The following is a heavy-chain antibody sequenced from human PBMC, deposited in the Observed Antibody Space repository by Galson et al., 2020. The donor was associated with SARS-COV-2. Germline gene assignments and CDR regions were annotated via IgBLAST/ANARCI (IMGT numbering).Heavy chain of an antibody. V-gene: IGHV3-49*03. CDR2: IRSKAYGGTT. D-gene: IGHD3-10*01. CDR3: TRDYGSGSYYYDWWFEGGAFDI. J-gene: IGHJ3*02. Sequence: GGSLRLSCTASGFTFGDYAMSWFHQAPGKGLEWVGFIRSKAYGGTTEYAASVKGRFTISRDDSKSIAYLQMNSLKTEDTAVYYCTRDYGSGSYYYDWWFEGGAFDIWGQGTMVTVSS. CDR1: GFTFGDYA.